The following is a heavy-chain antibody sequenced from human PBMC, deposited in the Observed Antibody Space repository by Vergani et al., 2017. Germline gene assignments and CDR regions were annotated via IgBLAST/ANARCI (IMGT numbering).Heavy chain of an antibody. Sequence: VQLLESGGGLVQPGGSLRLSCAASGFTFSSYAMSWVRQAPGKGLEWVAFIGYDGRIKYNVDSVKGRFTISRDTSKKTLSLQMRSLRADDTAVYYCAKXGRENSDYGYFDYWGQGTLVTVSS. CDR3: AKXGRENSDYGYFDY. J-gene: IGHJ4*02. CDR2: IGYDGRIK. D-gene: IGHD4-17*01. V-gene: IGHV3-30*02. CDR1: GFTFSSYA.